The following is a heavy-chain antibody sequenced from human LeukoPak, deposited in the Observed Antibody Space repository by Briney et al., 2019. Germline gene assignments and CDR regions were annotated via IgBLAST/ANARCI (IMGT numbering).Heavy chain of an antibody. CDR2: ISAYNGNT. D-gene: IGHD2-15*01. CDR1: GYTFTSYG. J-gene: IGHJ5*02. CDR3: ARNDCSGGSCYRRWFDP. Sequence: GASVKVSCKASGYTFTSYGISWVRQAPGQGLEWMGWISAYNGNTNYAQKLQGRVTMTTDTSTSTAYMELRSLRSDDTAVYYCARNDCSGGSCYRRWFDPWGQGTLVTVSS. V-gene: IGHV1-18*01.